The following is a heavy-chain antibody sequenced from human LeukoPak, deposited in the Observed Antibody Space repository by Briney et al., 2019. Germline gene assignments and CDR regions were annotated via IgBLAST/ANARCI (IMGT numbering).Heavy chain of an antibody. CDR3: AKGRRPYYYDSSGYYSFDY. V-gene: IGHV3-23*01. CDR2: LSGRGGST. J-gene: IGHJ4*02. Sequence: GGSLRLSYAASGFTFGNYALNWVRQAPGKGLAWVSSLSGRGGSTYYADSVKGRFTISRDNSKNTLYLQMNSLRDEDTAVYYCAKGRRPYYYDSSGYYSFDYWGQGTLVTVPS. CDR1: GFTFGNYA. D-gene: IGHD3-22*01.